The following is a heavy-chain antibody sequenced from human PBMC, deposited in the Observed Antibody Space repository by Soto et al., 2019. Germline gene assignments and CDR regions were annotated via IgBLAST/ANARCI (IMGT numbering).Heavy chain of an antibody. CDR3: ARDAAALGVWGSYPPFDP. Sequence: GGSLRLSCAASGFTFSSYGMHWVRQAPGKGLEWVAVIWYDGSNKYYADSVKGRFTISRDNSKNTLYLQMNSLRAEDTAVYYCARDAAALGVWGSYPPFDPWGQGTLVTVSS. CDR2: IWYDGSNK. V-gene: IGHV3-33*01. D-gene: IGHD3-16*01. J-gene: IGHJ5*02. CDR1: GFTFSSYG.